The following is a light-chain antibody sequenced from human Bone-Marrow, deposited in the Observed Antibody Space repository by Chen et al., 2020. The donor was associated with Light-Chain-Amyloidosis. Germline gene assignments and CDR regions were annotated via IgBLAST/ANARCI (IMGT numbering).Light chain of an antibody. V-gene: IGLV3-21*02. CDR1: NFGSTT. CDR2: DDS. J-gene: IGLJ3*02. CDR3: QVWDRSSDRPV. Sequence: SYVLTQPSSVSVAPGQTATSACGGNNFGSTTVNWYQQPPGQAPLLVVYDDSDRPSGIPERLSGSNSGNTATLTISRVEAGDEADYYCQVWDRSSDRPVFGGGTKLTVL.